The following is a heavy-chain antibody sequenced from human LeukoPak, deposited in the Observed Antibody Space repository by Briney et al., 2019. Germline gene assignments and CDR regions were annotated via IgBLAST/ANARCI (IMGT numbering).Heavy chain of an antibody. V-gene: IGHV3-23*01. CDR2: ISGSGGST. CDR3: AKPNIVVVVAAFDY. Sequence: PGGSLRLSCAASGFTFSSYAMSWVRQAPGKGLEWVSAISGSGGSTYYADSVKGRFTISRDNSKNTLYLQMNSLRAEDTAVDYCAKPNIVVVVAAFDYLGQGDLVTVSS. J-gene: IGHJ4*02. D-gene: IGHD2-15*01. CDR1: GFTFSSYA.